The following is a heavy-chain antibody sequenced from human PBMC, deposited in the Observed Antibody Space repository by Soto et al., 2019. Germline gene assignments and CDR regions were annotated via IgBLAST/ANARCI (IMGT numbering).Heavy chain of an antibody. D-gene: IGHD3-10*01. V-gene: IGHV3-30-3*01. CDR2: ISYDGSNK. CDR3: AKDSSIIAQTVSY. Sequence: GGSLRLSCAASGFTFSSYAMHWVRQAPGKGLEWVAVISYDGSNKYYADSVKGRFTISRDNSKNTLYLQMNSLRAEDTAVYYCAKDSSIIAQTVSYWGQGTLVTVSS. J-gene: IGHJ4*02. CDR1: GFTFSSYA.